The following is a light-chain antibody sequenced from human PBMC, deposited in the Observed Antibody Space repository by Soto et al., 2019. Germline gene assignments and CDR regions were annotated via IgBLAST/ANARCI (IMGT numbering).Light chain of an antibody. CDR2: KAS. V-gene: IGKV1-5*03. Sequence: DIQMTQSPTTLSGSVGDRVTLTCRASQTIRSWVDGDQQKPGKAPQVLRDKASPLKRVGPSMFSGSGSGTEFTLTSSSLQPAAFATYSCQHYTSDSEAFGPGTNVEIK. CDR3: QHYTSDSEA. J-gene: IGKJ1*01. CDR1: QTIRSW.